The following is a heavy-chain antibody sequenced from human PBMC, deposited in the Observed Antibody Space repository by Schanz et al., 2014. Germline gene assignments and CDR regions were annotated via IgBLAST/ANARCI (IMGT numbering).Heavy chain of an antibody. CDR2: ISSTSSYI. V-gene: IGHV3-21*01. J-gene: IGHJ4*02. Sequence: VQLVESGGGVVQPGRSRRLSCEASGVTFSSYAMSWVRQASGKGLEWVSSISSTSSYIFYADSVKGRFTISRDNAKNSLYLQMNSLRAEDTAVYYCVPMSIAAHWGQGTLVTVSS. D-gene: IGHD6-6*01. CDR1: GVTFSSYA. CDR3: VPMSIAAH.